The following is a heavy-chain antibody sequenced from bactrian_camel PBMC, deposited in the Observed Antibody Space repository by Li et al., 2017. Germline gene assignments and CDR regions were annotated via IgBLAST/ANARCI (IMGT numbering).Heavy chain of an antibody. J-gene: IGHJ4*01. Sequence: VQLVESGGDLVQPGGSLMVSCAASGFTASSVYMYWVRQAPGKGLEWVSSINSGGSTTYYAGSVKGRFIISRDNAKNAVYLQMNGLKPEDTAVYYCARVRGVVAVSFVDYWGQGTQVTVS. CDR3: ARVRGVVAVSFVDY. CDR1: GFTASSVY. V-gene: IGHV3S40*01. CDR2: INSGGSTT. D-gene: IGHD6*01.